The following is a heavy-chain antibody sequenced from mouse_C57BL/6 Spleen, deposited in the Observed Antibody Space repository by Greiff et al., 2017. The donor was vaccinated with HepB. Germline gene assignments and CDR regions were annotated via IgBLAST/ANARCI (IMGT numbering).Heavy chain of an antibody. D-gene: IGHD1-1*01. CDR2: IYPGSGNT. CDR3: ARLDYGSRGNYAMDY. Sequence: VQLQQSGAELVRPGASVKLSCKASGYTFTDYYINWVKQRPGQGLEWIARIYPGSGNTYYNEKFKGKATLTAEKSSSTAYMQLSSLTSEDSAVYFCARLDYGSRGNYAMDYWGQGTSVTVSS. V-gene: IGHV1-76*01. J-gene: IGHJ4*01. CDR1: GYTFTDYY.